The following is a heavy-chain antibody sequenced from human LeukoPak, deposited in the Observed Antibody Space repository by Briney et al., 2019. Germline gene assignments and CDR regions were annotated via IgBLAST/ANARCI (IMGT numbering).Heavy chain of an antibody. CDR1: GGSISSGGYY. D-gene: IGHD3-3*01. V-gene: IGHV4-31*03. CDR2: IYYSGST. J-gene: IGHJ4*02. Sequence: SESLSLTCTVSGGSISSGGYYWSWIRPHPGKGLEWFGYIYYSGSTYYNPFLKSCVTISVDTSKNQSSLKLSSVTAADTAVYYCARGRSDQETYYDFWSGSGWREDYFDYWGQGTLVTVSS. CDR3: ARGRSDQETYYDFWSGSGWREDYFDY.